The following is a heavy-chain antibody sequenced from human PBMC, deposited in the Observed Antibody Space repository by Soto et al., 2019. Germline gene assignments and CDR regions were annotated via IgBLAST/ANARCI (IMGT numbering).Heavy chain of an antibody. CDR2: ISSSSSYI. D-gene: IGHD1-7*01. CDR1: GFTFSSYS. Sequence: EVQLVESGGGLVKPGGSLRLSCAASGFTFSSYSMNWVRQAPGKGLEWVSSISSSSSYIYYADSVKGGFTISRDNAKNSLYLQMNSLRAEDTAVYYCAREGYNWNYKGDYWGQGTLVTVSS. J-gene: IGHJ4*02. V-gene: IGHV3-21*01. CDR3: AREGYNWNYKGDY.